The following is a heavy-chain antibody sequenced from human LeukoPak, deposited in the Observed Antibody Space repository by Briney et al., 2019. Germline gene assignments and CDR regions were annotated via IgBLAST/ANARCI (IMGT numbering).Heavy chain of an antibody. CDR2: ISGSGGST. V-gene: IGHV3-23*01. CDR3: ARAPAAARPYYFDY. CDR1: GFTFSSYA. Sequence: GGSLRLSCAASGFTFSSYAMSWARQAPGKGLEWVSAISGSGGSTYYADSVKGRFTISRDNSKNTLYLQMNSLRPEDTAVYYCARAPAAARPYYFDYWGQGTLVTVSS. D-gene: IGHD6-6*01. J-gene: IGHJ4*02.